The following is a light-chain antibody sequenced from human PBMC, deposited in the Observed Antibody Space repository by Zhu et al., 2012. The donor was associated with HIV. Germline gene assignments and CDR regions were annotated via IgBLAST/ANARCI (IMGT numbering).Light chain of an antibody. CDR3: QRDYNLHRYT. J-gene: IGKJ2*01. V-gene: IGKV3/OR2-268*02. CDR2: GAS. Sequence: EIVMTQSPATLSLSPGERATLSCRASQSVSSSYLTWYQQKPGQAPRLLIYGASIRATGIPARFSGSGSGTDFTLTISSLQPEDFAVYYCQRDYNLHRYTFGQGTKLEIK. CDR1: QSVSSSY.